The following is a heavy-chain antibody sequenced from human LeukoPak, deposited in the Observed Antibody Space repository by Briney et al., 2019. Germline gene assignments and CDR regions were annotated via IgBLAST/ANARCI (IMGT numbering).Heavy chain of an antibody. CDR3: ARDNYGLDY. V-gene: IGHV3-30*04. CDR2: ISYDGSKK. Sequence: GGSLRLSCAASGFTFSNYAMHWVRQTPGKGLEWVAVISYDGSKKYYADSVKGRFTISRDNSKNTLYLQMNSLRAEDTAVYYCARDNYGLDYWGQGTLVTVSS. CDR1: GFTFSNYA. D-gene: IGHD3-10*01. J-gene: IGHJ4*02.